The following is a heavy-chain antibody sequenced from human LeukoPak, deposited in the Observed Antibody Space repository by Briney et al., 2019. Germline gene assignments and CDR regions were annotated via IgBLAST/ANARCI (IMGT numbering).Heavy chain of an antibody. J-gene: IGHJ6*03. CDR2: ISYDGSNK. V-gene: IGHV3-30*01. CDR3: ARRRPGVYYMDV. D-gene: IGHD3-10*01. Sequence: PGGSLRLSCAASGFTFSSYAMHWVRQAPGKGLEWVAVISYDGSNKYYADSVKGRFTISRDNSKNTLYLQMNSLRAEDTAVYYCARRRPGVYYMDVWGKGTTVTVSS. CDR1: GFTFSSYA.